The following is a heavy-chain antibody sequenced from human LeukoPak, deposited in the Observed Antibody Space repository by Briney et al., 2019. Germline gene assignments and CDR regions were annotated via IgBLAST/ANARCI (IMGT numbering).Heavy chain of an antibody. CDR2: INPSGGST. D-gene: IGHD2-2*01. Sequence: SSVKVSCKASGYTFTSYYMHWVRQAPGQGLEWMGIINPSGGSTSYAQKFQGRVTMTRDTSTSTVYMELSSLRSEDTAVYYCARDPSDCSSTSCYDSWGQGTLVTVSS. CDR3: ARDPSDCSSTSCYDS. V-gene: IGHV1-46*01. J-gene: IGHJ4*02. CDR1: GYTFTSYY.